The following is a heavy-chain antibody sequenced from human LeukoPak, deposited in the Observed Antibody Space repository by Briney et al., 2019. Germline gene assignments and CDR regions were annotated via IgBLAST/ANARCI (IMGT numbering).Heavy chain of an antibody. V-gene: IGHV4-34*01. CDR1: GFTFSSYA. J-gene: IGHJ4*02. Sequence: PGGSLRLSCAASGFTFSSYAMHWVRQPPGKGLEWIGEINHSGSTNYNPSLKSRVTISVDTSKNQFSLKLSSVTAADTAVYYCARDQDGYDSFDYWGQGTLVTVSS. CDR3: ARDQDGYDSFDY. D-gene: IGHD5-24*01. CDR2: INHSGST.